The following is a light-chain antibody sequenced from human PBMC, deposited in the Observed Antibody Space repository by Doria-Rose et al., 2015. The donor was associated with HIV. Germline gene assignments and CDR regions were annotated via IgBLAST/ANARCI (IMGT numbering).Light chain of an antibody. J-gene: IGKJ2*02. Sequence: DIRLTQSPSSLSASVVDRATITCRASQSISSYLNWYQQKPGKAPKLLIYAASSLQSGVPSRFSGSGSGTDFTLTISSLRPEDFAAYYCQQSCCTPSTFGQGTKLEIK. CDR2: AAS. V-gene: IGKV1-39*01. CDR3: QQSCCTPST. CDR1: QSISSY.